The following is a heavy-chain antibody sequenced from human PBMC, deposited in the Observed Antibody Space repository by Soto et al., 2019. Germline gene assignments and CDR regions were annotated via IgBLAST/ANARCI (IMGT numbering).Heavy chain of an antibody. CDR2: IYYSGNT. CDR3: ARRYGGNLDY. V-gene: IGHV4-39*01. Sequence: PSETLSLTCTVSGGSISGSSYHWGWIRQPTGKGLEWIGSIYYSGNTYYNPSLKSRVTIFVDTSKNQFSLKLTSVTAADTAVYYCARRYGGNLDYWGQGTLVTVSS. J-gene: IGHJ4*02. D-gene: IGHD1-26*01. CDR1: GGSISGSSYH.